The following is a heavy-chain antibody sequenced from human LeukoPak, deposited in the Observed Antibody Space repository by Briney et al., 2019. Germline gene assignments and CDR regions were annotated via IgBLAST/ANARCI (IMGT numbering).Heavy chain of an antibody. CDR1: GFTFSSYA. D-gene: IGHD3-3*01. CDR3: ARVGRFLPSGLPYYMDV. J-gene: IGHJ6*03. CDR2: ISGSGGST. V-gene: IGHV3-23*01. Sequence: GGSLRLSCAASGFTFSSYAMSWVRQAPGKGLEWVSAISGSGGSTYYADSVKGRFTISRDNSKNTLYLQMNSLRVEDTAVYYCARVGRFLPSGLPYYMDVWGKGTTVTVSS.